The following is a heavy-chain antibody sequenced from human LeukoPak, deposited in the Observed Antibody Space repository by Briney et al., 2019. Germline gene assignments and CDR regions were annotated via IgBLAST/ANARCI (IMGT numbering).Heavy chain of an antibody. D-gene: IGHD6-13*01. CDR2: ISWNSGSI. J-gene: IGHJ4*02. Sequence: GGSLRLSCAASGFTFYDYAMHWVRQAPGKGLEWVSGISWNSGSIGYADSVKGRFTISRDNAKNSLYLQMNSLRAEDTALYYCAKDSSSWYFDYWGQGTLVTVSS. V-gene: IGHV3-9*01. CDR1: GFTFYDYA. CDR3: AKDSSSWYFDY.